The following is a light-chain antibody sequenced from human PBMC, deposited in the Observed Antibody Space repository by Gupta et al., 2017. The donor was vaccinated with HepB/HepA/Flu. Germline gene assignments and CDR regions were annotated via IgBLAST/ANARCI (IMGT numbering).Light chain of an antibody. Sequence: QSALPQPASVSGAPGQSIPVHCIGSSSDVGGYNYVSWYQQHPGKAPKLIIYDVRNRPPGISPRFSGSKSGYTASLTSSGLQAEDEADYYCSSYMNTRSVVFGGGTKLTVL. CDR2: DVR. CDR3: SSYMNTRSVV. V-gene: IGLV2-14*03. CDR1: SSDVGGYNY. J-gene: IGLJ2*01.